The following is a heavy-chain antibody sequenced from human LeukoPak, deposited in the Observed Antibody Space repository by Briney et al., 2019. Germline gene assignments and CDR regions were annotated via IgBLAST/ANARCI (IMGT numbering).Heavy chain of an antibody. Sequence: SETLSLTCAVSGGSISSSNWWSWVRQPPVKGLEWIGEIYHSGSTNYNPSLRSRVTMSLDTSKNQFSLKLSSVTAADTAVYYCARDIGTYFDYWGQGTLVTVSS. D-gene: IGHD3-10*01. V-gene: IGHV4-4*02. CDR2: IYHSGST. CDR3: ARDIGTYFDY. CDR1: GGSISSSNW. J-gene: IGHJ4*02.